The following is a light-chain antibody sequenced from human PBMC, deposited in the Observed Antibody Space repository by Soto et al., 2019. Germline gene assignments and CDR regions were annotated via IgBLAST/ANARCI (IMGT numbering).Light chain of an antibody. J-gene: IGKJ5*01. CDR3: QQYNNWPIT. V-gene: IGKV3-15*01. CDR2: GAS. CDR1: QNILSN. Sequence: EIVMTQPPATLSVSPGERSTLSCRASQNILSNLAWYQQKHGQXPRXXIYGASTRATGIPARFSGSGSGTELTITISSLQSEDGEIYYCQQYNNWPITFGQGTRLEIK.